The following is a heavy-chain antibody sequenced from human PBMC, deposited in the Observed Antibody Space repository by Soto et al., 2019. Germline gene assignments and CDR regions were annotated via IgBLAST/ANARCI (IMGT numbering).Heavy chain of an antibody. CDR2: ISSSGSTI. V-gene: IGHV3-48*03. J-gene: IGHJ3*02. CDR1: GFTFSSYE. Sequence: EVQLVESGGGLVQPGGSLRLSCAASGFTFSSYEMNWVRQAPGKGLEWVSYISSSGSTIYYADSVKGRFTISRDNAKNSLYLQMNSLRAEDTAVDYCARAMGSGYKSGAFDIWGQGTMVTVSS. D-gene: IGHD3-22*01. CDR3: ARAMGSGYKSGAFDI.